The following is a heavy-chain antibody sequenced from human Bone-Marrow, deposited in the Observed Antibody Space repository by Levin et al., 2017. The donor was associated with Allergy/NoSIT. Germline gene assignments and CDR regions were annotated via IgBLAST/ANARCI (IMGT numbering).Heavy chain of an antibody. Sequence: GESLKISCAASGFTVSSHYMSWVRQAPGKGLEWVSVIYSGGSTHYADSVKGRFTISRDNSKNTLYLQMNSLRAEDTAVYYCAREAGDYDYYFDYWGQGTLVTVSS. J-gene: IGHJ4*02. D-gene: IGHD4-17*01. V-gene: IGHV3-53*01. CDR1: GFTVSSHY. CDR3: AREAGDYDYYFDY. CDR2: IYSGGST.